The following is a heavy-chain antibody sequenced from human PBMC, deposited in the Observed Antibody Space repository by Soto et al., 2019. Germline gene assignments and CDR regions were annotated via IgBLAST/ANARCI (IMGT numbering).Heavy chain of an antibody. D-gene: IGHD3-16*01. V-gene: IGHV1-18*01. CDR2: ISAYSGKT. CDR1: GYTFTTYG. Sequence: VQLVQSGGEVKKPGASVKVSCKTSGYTFTTYGVSWVRQAPGHGLEWVGWISAYSGKTHYAQKFQGKVTMTTDTATNTAYLELRSLRSDDTAVYYCASDPYLGDHQYWGQGTLVTVSS. CDR3: ASDPYLGDHQY. J-gene: IGHJ4*02.